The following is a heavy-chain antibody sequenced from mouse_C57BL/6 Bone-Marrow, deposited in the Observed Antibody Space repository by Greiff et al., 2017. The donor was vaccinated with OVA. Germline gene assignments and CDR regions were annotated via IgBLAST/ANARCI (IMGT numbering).Heavy chain of an antibody. CDR3: ARCYYYGSSSHWYFDV. V-gene: IGHV1-55*01. D-gene: IGHD1-1*01. CDR2: IYPGSGST. CDR1: GYTFTSYW. Sequence: QVQLQQPGAELVKPGASVKMSCKASGYTFTSYWITWVKQRPGQGLEWIGDIYPGSGSTNYNEKFKSKATLTVDPSSSTAYMQLSSLTSEDSAVYYCARCYYYGSSSHWYFDVWGTGTTVTVSS. J-gene: IGHJ1*03.